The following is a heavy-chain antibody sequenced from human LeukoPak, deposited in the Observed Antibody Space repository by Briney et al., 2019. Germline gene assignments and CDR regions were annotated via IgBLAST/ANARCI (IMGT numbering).Heavy chain of an antibody. CDR3: ARDLSSGWTSFQN. D-gene: IGHD6-19*01. V-gene: IGHV1-3*01. CDR1: GYTFTSYA. CDR2: INAGNGNT. J-gene: IGHJ4*02. Sequence: GASVKVSCKASGYTFTSYAMHWVRQAPGQRLEWMGWINAGNGNTKYSQKFQGRVTITRDTSASTAYMELSSLRSEDTAVYYCARDLSSGWTSFQNWGQGTLVTVSS.